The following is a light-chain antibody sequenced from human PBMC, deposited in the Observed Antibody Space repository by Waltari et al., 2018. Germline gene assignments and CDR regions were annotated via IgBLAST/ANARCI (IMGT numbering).Light chain of an antibody. J-gene: IGKJ3*01. CDR1: QSLLDSNGYNC. V-gene: IGKV2-28*01. Sequence: EMVLTQSPLSLPVPPGEPASISCRSSQSLLDSNGYNCLDWYLQKPGQSPQLLIYLGSNRASGVPDRFSGSGSATDFTLKISRVEAEDVGVYYCMQALQTFTFGPGTKVDIK. CDR2: LGS. CDR3: MQALQTFT.